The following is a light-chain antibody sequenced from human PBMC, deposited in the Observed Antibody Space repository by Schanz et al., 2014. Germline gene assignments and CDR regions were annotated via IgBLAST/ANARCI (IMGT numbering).Light chain of an antibody. CDR2: GVS. CDR1: QSVSSNY. J-gene: IGKJ3*01. Sequence: DIVLTQSPGTLSLSPGEGATLSCRASQSVSSNYLAWYQQKRGQAPRLLIYGVSSRATGIPDRFSGSGSGTDFNLTISRMEPEDFAVYYCQQFGSSPFTFGPGTKVDIK. V-gene: IGKV3-20*01. CDR3: QQFGSSPFT.